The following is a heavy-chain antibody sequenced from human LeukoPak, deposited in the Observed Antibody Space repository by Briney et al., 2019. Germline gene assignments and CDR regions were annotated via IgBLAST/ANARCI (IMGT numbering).Heavy chain of an antibody. CDR2: INHSGST. D-gene: IGHD5-12*01. V-gene: IGHV4-34*01. CDR3: ARASNGYETPDDY. Sequence: SSETLSLTCAVYGGSFSGYYWSWIRQPPGKGLEWIGEINHSGSTNYNPSLKSRVTISVDTSKNQFSLKLSSVTAADTAVYYCARASNGYETPDDYWGQGTLVTVSS. J-gene: IGHJ4*02. CDR1: GGSFSGYY.